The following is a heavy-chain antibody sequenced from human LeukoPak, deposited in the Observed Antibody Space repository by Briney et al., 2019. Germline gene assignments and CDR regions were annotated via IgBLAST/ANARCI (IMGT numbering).Heavy chain of an antibody. Sequence: GGSLRLSCSASGFTFSRFWMSWVRQAPGKGLEYVALIKQGGSEIYHMDSVKGRFTISRDDATNSLYLQMNSLRAEDTAVYYCARDVPPDDTYYYDSSGTDDAFDIWGQGTMVTVSS. J-gene: IGHJ3*02. V-gene: IGHV3-7*05. CDR2: IKQGGSEI. CDR1: GFTFSRFW. D-gene: IGHD3-22*01. CDR3: ARDVPPDDTYYYDSSGTDDAFDI.